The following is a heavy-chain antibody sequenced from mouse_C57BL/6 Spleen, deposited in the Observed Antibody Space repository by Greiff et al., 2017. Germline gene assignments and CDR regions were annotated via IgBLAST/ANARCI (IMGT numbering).Heavy chain of an antibody. Sequence: VQLQQPGAELVRPGSSVKLSCKASGYTFTSYWMHWVKQRPIQGLEWIGNIDPSDSETHYNQKFKDKATLTVDKSSSTAYMQLSSLTSEDSAVYYCAREEGYDLYAMDYWGQGTSVTVSS. J-gene: IGHJ4*01. CDR2: IDPSDSET. CDR3: AREEGYDLYAMDY. V-gene: IGHV1-52*01. CDR1: GYTFTSYW. D-gene: IGHD2-10*02.